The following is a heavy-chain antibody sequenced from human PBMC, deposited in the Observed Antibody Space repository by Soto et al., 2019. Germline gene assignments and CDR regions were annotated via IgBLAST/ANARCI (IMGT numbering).Heavy chain of an antibody. Sequence: SETMSLTCAVYGGSLSGYYWSWVRQPPGKGLEWIGEINHSGSTNYNPSLKSRVTKSVDTSKNQFSLKLSSVTAADTAVYYCARGPDYYDSSGDAFDIWGQGTMVTVSS. D-gene: IGHD3-22*01. CDR3: ARGPDYYDSSGDAFDI. CDR1: GGSLSGYY. J-gene: IGHJ3*02. V-gene: IGHV4-34*01. CDR2: INHSGST.